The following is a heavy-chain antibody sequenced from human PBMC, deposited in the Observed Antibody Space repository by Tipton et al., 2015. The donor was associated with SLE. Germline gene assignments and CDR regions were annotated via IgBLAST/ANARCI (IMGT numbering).Heavy chain of an antibody. Sequence: QVQLVQSGAEVKKPGASVKVSCKASGYTFTAYGITWVRQAPGQGLEWMGWISGYDGNTFYAQRFQDRVTMTTDPSTSTAYMELSSLRSEDTAVYYCARGDYYYYYMDVWGKGTTVTVSS. J-gene: IGHJ6*03. CDR1: GYTFTAYG. V-gene: IGHV1-18*01. CDR2: ISGYDGNT. CDR3: ARGDYYYYYMDV.